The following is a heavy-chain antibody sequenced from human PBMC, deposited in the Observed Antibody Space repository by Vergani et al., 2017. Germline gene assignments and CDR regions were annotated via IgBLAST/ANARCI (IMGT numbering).Heavy chain of an antibody. D-gene: IGHD2-2*01. CDR3: TTGSLPAHAAFDI. V-gene: IGHV3-30*02. CDR1: GFTFSSYG. J-gene: IGHJ3*02. CDR2: IRYDGSNK. Sequence: QVQLVESGGGVVQPGGSLRLSCAASGFTFSSYGMHWVRQAPGKGLEWVAFIRYDGSNKYYADSVKGRFTISRDNSKNTLYLQMNSLKTEDTAVYYCTTGSLPAHAAFDIWGQGTMVTVSS.